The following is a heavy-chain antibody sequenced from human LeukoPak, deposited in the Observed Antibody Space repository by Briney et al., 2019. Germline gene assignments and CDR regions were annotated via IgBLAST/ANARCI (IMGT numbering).Heavy chain of an antibody. CDR2: ISGSGGST. CDR3: AKSDCVITGSRRCYFDY. D-gene: IGHD1-20*01. J-gene: IGHJ4*02. Sequence: GGSLRLSCAASGFTFSSYAMGWVRQAPGKGLEWVSAISGSGGSTYYADSVKGRFTISRDNSKNTLYLQMNSLRAEDTAVYYCAKSDCVITGSRRCYFDYWGQGTLVTVSS. CDR1: GFTFSSYA. V-gene: IGHV3-23*01.